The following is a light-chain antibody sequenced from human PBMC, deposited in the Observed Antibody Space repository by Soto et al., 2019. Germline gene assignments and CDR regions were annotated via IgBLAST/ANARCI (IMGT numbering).Light chain of an antibody. CDR2: AAS. J-gene: IGKJ2*01. V-gene: IGKV3-15*01. Sequence: EIVMTQSPATLSVSPGERATLSCRASQSVSRNLAWYQQKPGQAPRLLLYAASTRATGIPARFSGSGSGTEFTLAISSLQSEDFALYYCQQYNDWPMYTFGQGTKLEIK. CDR1: QSVSRN. CDR3: QQYNDWPMYT.